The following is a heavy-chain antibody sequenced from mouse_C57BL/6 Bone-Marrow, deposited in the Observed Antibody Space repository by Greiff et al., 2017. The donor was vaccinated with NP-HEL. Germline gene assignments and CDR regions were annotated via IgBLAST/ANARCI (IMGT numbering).Heavy chain of an antibody. Sequence: EVQLQQSGAELVRPGASVKLSCTASGFNIKDDYMHWVKQRPEQGLEWIGWIDPENGDTEYASKFQGKATITADTSSNTAYLQLSSLTSEDTAVYYCTTGVYYGSSYGAMDYWGQGTSVTVSS. J-gene: IGHJ4*01. V-gene: IGHV14-4*01. CDR2: IDPENGDT. D-gene: IGHD1-1*01. CDR1: GFNIKDDY. CDR3: TTGVYYGSSYGAMDY.